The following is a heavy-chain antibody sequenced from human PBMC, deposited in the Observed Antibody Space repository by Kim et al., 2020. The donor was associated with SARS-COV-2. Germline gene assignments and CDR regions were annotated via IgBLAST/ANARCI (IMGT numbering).Heavy chain of an antibody. CDR1: GYTFTSYG. CDR3: ARSPYCSSTSCYWGAGKDYYYYYGMDV. D-gene: IGHD2-2*01. Sequence: ASVKVSCKASGYTFTSYGISWVRQAPGQGLEWMGWISAYNGNTNYAQKLQGRVTMTTDTSTSTAYMELRSLRSDDTAVYYCARSPYCSSTSCYWGAGKDYYYYYGMDVWGQGTTVTVSS. V-gene: IGHV1-18*04. CDR2: ISAYNGNT. J-gene: IGHJ6*02.